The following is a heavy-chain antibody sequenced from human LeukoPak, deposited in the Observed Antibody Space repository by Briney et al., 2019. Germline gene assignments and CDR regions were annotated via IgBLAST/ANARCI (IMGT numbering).Heavy chain of an antibody. CDR2: IYPGDSDT. D-gene: IGHD3-3*01. J-gene: IGHJ3*02. CDR3: ARRLRFSTFDAFDI. V-gene: IGHV5-51*01. CDR1: GYSFTNYW. Sequence: GESLKISCKGSGYSFTNYWIAWVRQMPGKGLEWMGIIYPGDSDTRYSPSFQGQVTISADKSISTAYLQWGSLKASDTAMYYCARRLRFSTFDAFDIWGQGTMVTVSS.